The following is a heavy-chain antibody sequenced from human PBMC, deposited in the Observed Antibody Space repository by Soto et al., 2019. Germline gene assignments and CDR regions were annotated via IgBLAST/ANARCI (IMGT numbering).Heavy chain of an antibody. V-gene: IGHV3-23*01. CDR2: ISGSGGST. Sequence: PGGSLRLSCAASGFTFSSYAMSWVRQAPGKGLEWVSAISGSGGSTYYADSVKGRFTISRDNSKNTLYLQMNSLRAEDTAVYYCAKDATMIVVVIAAEYFQHWGQGTLVTSPQ. CDR3: AKDATMIVVVIAAEYFQH. CDR1: GFTFSSYA. J-gene: IGHJ1*01. D-gene: IGHD3-22*01.